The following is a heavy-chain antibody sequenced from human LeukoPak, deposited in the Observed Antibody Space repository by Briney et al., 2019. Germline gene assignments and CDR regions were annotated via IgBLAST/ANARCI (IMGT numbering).Heavy chain of an antibody. V-gene: IGHV3-66*01. CDR3: VRDGFTTSHAFDI. Sequence: GGSLRLSCAASGFTVSSNYINWVRQAPGKGLEWVSLIYGSTSADYADSVKGRFTISRDTSMNTVYLQMNSLRAEDTAVYYCVRDGFTTSHAFDIWGQGTMVTVS. D-gene: IGHD1-14*01. J-gene: IGHJ3*02. CDR1: GFTVSSNY. CDR2: IYGSTSA.